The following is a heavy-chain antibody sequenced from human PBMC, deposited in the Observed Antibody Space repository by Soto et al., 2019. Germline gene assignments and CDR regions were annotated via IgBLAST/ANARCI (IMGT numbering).Heavy chain of an antibody. J-gene: IGHJ4*02. CDR1: GFAFGSYW. CDR3: LRDQRHWNEFADQ. V-gene: IGHV3-74*01. CDR2: ISQDGTIA. Sequence: VQLVESGGGLVQPGGSLGLSCAASGFAFGSYWMHWVRQAPGKGLVWVSRISQDGTIATQADSVKGRFTISRDNAKITLYLQMNSLRADDTAVYYCLRDQRHWNEFADQWGQGTLVTVSS. D-gene: IGHD1-1*01.